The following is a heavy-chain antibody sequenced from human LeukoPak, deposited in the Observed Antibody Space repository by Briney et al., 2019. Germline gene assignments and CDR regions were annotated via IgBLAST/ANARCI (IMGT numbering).Heavy chain of an antibody. CDR1: GYTLTELS. CDR2: FDPEDGET. Sequence: GASVKVSCKVSGYTLTELSMHWVRQAPGKGLEWMGGFDPEDGETIYAQKFQGRVTMTEDTSTDTAYMELSSLRSEDTAVYYCATFPLSITMIVAFFQHWGQGTLVTVSS. CDR3: ATFPLSITMIVAFFQH. D-gene: IGHD3-22*01. J-gene: IGHJ1*01. V-gene: IGHV1-24*01.